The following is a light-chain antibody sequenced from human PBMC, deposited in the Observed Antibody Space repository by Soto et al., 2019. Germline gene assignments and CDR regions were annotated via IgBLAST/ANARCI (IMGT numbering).Light chain of an antibody. CDR2: KAS. CDR1: QSISYY. J-gene: IGKJ2*01. CDR3: QQHNSYSYT. V-gene: IGKV1-5*03. Sequence: DVPMTQSPSTLSASVGDTVTITCRASQSISYYVAWFQQKPGKAPKLLIYKASSLESGVPSRFSGRGSGTELTLTISSLQPEDSATYYCQQHNSYSYTFGQGTKLEIK.